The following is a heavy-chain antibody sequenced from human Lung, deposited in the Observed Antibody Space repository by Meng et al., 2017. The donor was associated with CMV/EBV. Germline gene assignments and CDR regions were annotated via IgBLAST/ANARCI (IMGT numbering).Heavy chain of an antibody. CDR3: TRTWLTGETYYFDY. Sequence: GESXKISCAASGFAFADYAMRWVRQAPGKGLEWVSFIRSKSYGGTTLSAASVKGRFTISRDDSKGVAYLQINSLRTEDTAIYYCTRTWLTGETYYFDYWGQGXLVTVSS. J-gene: IGHJ4*02. CDR2: IRSKSYGGTT. V-gene: IGHV3-49*04. CDR1: GFAFADYA. D-gene: IGHD7-27*01.